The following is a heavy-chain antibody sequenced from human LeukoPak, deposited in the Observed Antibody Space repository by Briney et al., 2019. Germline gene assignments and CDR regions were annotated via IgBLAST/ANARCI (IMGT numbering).Heavy chain of an antibody. D-gene: IGHD3-10*02. Sequence: GGSLRLSCAASGFTFDDYAMEWVRQAPGKGLEWVSGISWNSGSIDYADSVKGRFTISRDNAKNSLYLQMNSLRAEDTAVYYCAELGITMIGGVWGKGTTVTISS. CDR3: AELGITMIGGV. V-gene: IGHV3-9*01. CDR2: ISWNSGSI. J-gene: IGHJ6*04. CDR1: GFTFDDYA.